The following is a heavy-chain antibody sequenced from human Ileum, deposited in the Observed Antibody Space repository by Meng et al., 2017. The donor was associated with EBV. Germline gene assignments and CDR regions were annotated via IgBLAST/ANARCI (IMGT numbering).Heavy chain of an antibody. Sequence: QVLLVQSGAEVKKXXSXVKVSXXAXXXXXTNYAFSWVRQAPGQGLEWMGGIKPLSGTPKYAERFQDTVTITADESTTTVYMELTSLTSNDTAVYFCARDYPLSVVTPTRGYYAFDVWGQGTTVTVSS. CDR1: XXXXTNYA. J-gene: IGHJ6*02. V-gene: IGHV1-69*01. CDR3: ARDYPLSVVTPTRGYYAFDV. D-gene: IGHD2-21*02. CDR2: IKPLSGTP.